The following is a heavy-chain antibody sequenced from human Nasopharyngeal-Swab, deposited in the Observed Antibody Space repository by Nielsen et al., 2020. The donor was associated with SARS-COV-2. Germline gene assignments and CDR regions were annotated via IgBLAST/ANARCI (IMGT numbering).Heavy chain of an antibody. CDR3: ARDGTTAHDYYYYMDV. V-gene: IGHV3-48*04. D-gene: IGHD4-17*01. CDR1: GFTLSAYT. CDR2: ISYTSSTI. J-gene: IGHJ6*03. Sequence: ESLKISCVASGFTLSAYTMNWVRQAPGKGLEWLSYISYTSSTIYYADSVKGRFTISRDNAKNSLYLQMNSLRAEDTAVYYCARDGTTAHDYYYYMDVWGKGTTVTVSS.